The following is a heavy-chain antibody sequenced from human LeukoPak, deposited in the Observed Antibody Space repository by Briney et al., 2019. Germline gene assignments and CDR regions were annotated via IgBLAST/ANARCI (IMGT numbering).Heavy chain of an antibody. CDR1: GFTFSSYG. CDR2: IRYDGRNK. V-gene: IGHV3-30*02. D-gene: IGHD5-18*01. CDR3: ARVSDTAMVPDY. J-gene: IGHJ4*02. Sequence: PGGSLRLSCAASGFTFSSYGMHWVRQAPGKGLDWVAFIRYDGRNKYYADSVKGRFTISRDNSKNTLYLQMNSLRAEDTAVYYRARVSDTAMVPDYWGQGTLVTVSS.